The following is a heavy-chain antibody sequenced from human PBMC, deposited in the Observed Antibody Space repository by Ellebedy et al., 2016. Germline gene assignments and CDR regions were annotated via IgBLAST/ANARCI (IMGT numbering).Heavy chain of an antibody. CDR1: GYNFASQW. D-gene: IGHD3-22*01. J-gene: IGHJ4*02. CDR3: ARRSYDSSGYYLDY. V-gene: IGHV5-10-1*01. CDR2: IDPGDSYI. Sequence: GGSLRLXXKGSGYNFASQWISWVRQMPGKGLEWMGNIDPGDSYINYSPSFQGHVTISADRSITTVYLQWSSLKTSDTAMYYCARRSYDSSGYYLDYWGQGTLVTVSS.